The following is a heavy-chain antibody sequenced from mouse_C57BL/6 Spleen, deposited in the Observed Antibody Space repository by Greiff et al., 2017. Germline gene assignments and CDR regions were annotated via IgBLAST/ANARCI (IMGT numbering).Heavy chain of an antibody. V-gene: IGHV6-3*01. CDR2: IRLKSDNYAT. Sequence: EVQLKESGGGLVQPGGSMKLSCVASGFTFSNYWMNWVRQSPEKGLEWVAQIRLKSDNYATHYAESVKGRFTISRDDSKSSVYLQMNNLRAEDTGIYYCTDYDVAYWGQGTLVTVSA. CDR3: TDYDVAY. J-gene: IGHJ3*01. D-gene: IGHD2-4*01. CDR1: GFTFSNYW.